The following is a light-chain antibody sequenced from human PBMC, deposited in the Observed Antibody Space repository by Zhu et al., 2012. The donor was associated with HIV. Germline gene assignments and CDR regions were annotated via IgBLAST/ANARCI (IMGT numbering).Light chain of an antibody. Sequence: IQVTQSPPALSASVGDTVTITCRASQTVYSWLAWYQHKPGKAPKLPIYKSSSLDIGVPSRFSGSGSGTDFTLTITSLQPEDFATYFCQQYKDNLWSFGQGTKVE. CDR1: QTVYSW. J-gene: IGKJ1*01. CDR3: QQYKDNLWS. V-gene: IGKV1-5*03. CDR2: KSS.